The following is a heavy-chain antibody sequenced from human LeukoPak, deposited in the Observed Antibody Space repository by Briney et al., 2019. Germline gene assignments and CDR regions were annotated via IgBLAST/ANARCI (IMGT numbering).Heavy chain of an antibody. V-gene: IGHV1-8*01. CDR1: GYTFTSYD. CDR2: MNPNSGNT. D-gene: IGHD6-19*01. CDR3: ARGDQPIFYYSSGWYGMDV. J-gene: IGHJ6*02. Sequence: ASVKVSCKASGYTFTSYDINWVRQATGQGLEWMGWMNPNSGNTGYAQKFQGRVTMTRNTSISTAYMELSSLRSEDTGVYYCARGDQPIFYYSSGWYGMDVWGQGTTVTVSS.